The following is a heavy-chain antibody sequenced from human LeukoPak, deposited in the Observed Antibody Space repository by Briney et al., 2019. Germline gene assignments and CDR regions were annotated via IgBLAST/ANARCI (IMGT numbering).Heavy chain of an antibody. CDR3: SRAELTEAAVRLRVHYYGMDV. D-gene: IGHD6-6*01. J-gene: IGHJ6*02. CDR1: GGTFSNFA. CDR2: IIPIFATP. Sequence: SVKVSCKASGGTFSNFAISWVRQAPGQGLEWMGGIIPIFATPNYAQKFQDRVTITADESTGTAYMELSSLRSEDTAMYYCSRAELTEAAVRLRVHYYGMDVWGQGTTVTVSS. V-gene: IGHV1-69*13.